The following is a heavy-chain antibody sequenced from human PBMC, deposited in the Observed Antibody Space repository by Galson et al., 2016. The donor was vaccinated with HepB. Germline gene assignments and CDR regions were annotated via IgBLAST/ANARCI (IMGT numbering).Heavy chain of an antibody. CDR2: IYPGDSDT. CDR3: VRHVGQGERLGGRFDP. D-gene: IGHD1-1*01. V-gene: IGHV5-51*01. CDR1: EYSFTTYW. J-gene: IGHJ5*02. Sequence: QSGADVKKPGGSLKISCKGFEYSFTTYWIAWVRQKPGKGLEWMGIIYPGDSDTRYSPSFYGQVTFSADKSISTAYLQWSSLKAPDTACYYCVRHVGQGERLGGRFDPWGQGTLVTVSS.